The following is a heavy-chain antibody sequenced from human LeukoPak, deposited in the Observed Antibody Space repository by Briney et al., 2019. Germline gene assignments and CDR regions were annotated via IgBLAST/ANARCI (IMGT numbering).Heavy chain of an antibody. V-gene: IGHV3-23*01. CDR3: AKSPNYDGSGSYQWLDY. Sequence: SGGSLRLSCAASGFTFSSYAMNWVRQAPGKGLEWVSAISGSGGSTYYADSVKGRFTISRDNSKNTLYLQMNSLRAEDTAVYYCAKSPNYDGSGSYQWLDYWGQGTLVTVSS. CDR2: ISGSGGST. CDR1: GFTFSSYA. D-gene: IGHD3-10*01. J-gene: IGHJ4*02.